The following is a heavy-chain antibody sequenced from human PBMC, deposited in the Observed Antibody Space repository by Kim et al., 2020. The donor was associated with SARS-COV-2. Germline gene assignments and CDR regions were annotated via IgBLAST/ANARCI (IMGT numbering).Heavy chain of an antibody. Sequence: GESLKISCKGSGYSFTSYWIGWVRQMPVKGLEWMGIIYPGDSDTRYSPSFQGQVTISADKSISTAYLQWSSLKASDTAMYYCARHQGSGVRGVYFDYWGQGTLVTVSS. D-gene: IGHD3-10*01. CDR3: ARHQGSGVRGVYFDY. V-gene: IGHV5-51*01. CDR1: GYSFTSYW. CDR2: IYPGDSDT. J-gene: IGHJ4*02.